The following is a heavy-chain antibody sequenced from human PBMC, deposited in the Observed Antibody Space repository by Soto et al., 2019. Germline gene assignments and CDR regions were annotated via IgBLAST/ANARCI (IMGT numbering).Heavy chain of an antibody. CDR2: IYSGGST. CDR1: GFTVSSNY. D-gene: IGHD3-10*01. V-gene: IGHV3-66*01. J-gene: IGHJ4*02. Sequence: EVQLVESGGGLVQPGGSLRLSCAASGFTVSSNYMSWVRQAPGKGLEWVSVIYSGGSTYYADSVKGRFTISRDNSKNRLYLQKNSLRAEDTAVYYCARDQSLRFGSRWYYFDYWGQGTLVTVSS. CDR3: ARDQSLRFGSRWYYFDY.